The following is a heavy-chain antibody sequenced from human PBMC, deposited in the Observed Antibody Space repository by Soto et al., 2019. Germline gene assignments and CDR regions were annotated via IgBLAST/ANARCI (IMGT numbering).Heavy chain of an antibody. Sequence: SETLSLTCTVSGGSISSGGYYWSWIRQHPGKGLEWIGYIYYSGSTYYNPSLKSRVTISVDTSKNQFSLKLSSVTAADTAVYYCARTLFDRSSHLDPWGQGTLVTVSS. CDR1: GGSISSGGYY. CDR3: ARTLFDRSSHLDP. CDR2: IYYSGST. V-gene: IGHV4-31*03. J-gene: IGHJ5*02. D-gene: IGHD6-13*01.